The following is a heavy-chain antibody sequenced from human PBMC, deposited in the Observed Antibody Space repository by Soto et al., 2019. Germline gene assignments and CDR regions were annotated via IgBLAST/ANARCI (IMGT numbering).Heavy chain of an antibody. CDR1: GFTFSSYG. CDR2: IWYDGSNK. J-gene: IGHJ6*02. V-gene: IGHV3-33*01. Sequence: GGSLRLSCAASGFTFSSYGMHWVRQAPGKGLEWVAVIWYDGSNKYYADSVKGRFTISRDNSKNTLYLQMNSLRAEDTAVYYCARDRGDTAMVGNYYYYYYGMDVWGQGTTVTVSS. CDR3: ARDRGDTAMVGNYYYYYYGMDV. D-gene: IGHD5-18*01.